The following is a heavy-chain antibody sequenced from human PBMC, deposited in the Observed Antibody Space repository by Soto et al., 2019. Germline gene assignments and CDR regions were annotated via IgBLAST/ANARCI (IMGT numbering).Heavy chain of an antibody. V-gene: IGHV2-5*02. CDR1: GFSLSTSGVG. Sequence: QITLKESGRPLVKPTQTLTLTCTFSGFSLSTSGVGVGWIRQPPGKALEWLALIYWDGDKRYSPSLKSRLTVTKDTSNNQVVLTMSNMDPVDTATCYCAHIASYYQFDWFDPWGQGILVTVSS. D-gene: IGHD3-10*01. CDR3: AHIASYYQFDWFDP. J-gene: IGHJ5*02. CDR2: IYWDGDK.